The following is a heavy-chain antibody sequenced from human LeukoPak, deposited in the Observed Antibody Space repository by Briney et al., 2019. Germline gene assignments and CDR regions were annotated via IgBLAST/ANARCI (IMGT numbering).Heavy chain of an antibody. D-gene: IGHD6-13*01. V-gene: IGHV3-11*04. CDR1: GFTFSDYY. Sequence: GGSLRLSCAASGFTFSDYYMSWIRQAPGKGLEWVSYISSSGSTIYYADSVKGRFTISRDNAKNSLYLQMNSLRAEDTAVYYCARDRSSSSWYGWFDPWGQGTLVTVSS. J-gene: IGHJ5*02. CDR2: ISSSGSTI. CDR3: ARDRSSSSWYGWFDP.